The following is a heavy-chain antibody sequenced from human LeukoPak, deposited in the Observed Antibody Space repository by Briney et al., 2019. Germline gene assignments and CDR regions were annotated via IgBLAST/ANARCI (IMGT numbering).Heavy chain of an antibody. Sequence: GGSLRLSCAASGFTFSNFWMHWVRLAPGKGLEWVANIKQDGSEKYYVDSVKGRFTISRDNAKNSLYLQTNSLRAEDTAVYYCARAIGGSASYWGQGTLVTVSS. CDR1: GFTFSNFW. CDR3: ARAIGGSASY. CDR2: IKQDGSEK. D-gene: IGHD3-10*01. J-gene: IGHJ4*02. V-gene: IGHV3-7*01.